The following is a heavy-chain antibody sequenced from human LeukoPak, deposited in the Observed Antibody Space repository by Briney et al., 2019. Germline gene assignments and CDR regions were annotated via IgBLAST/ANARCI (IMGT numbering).Heavy chain of an antibody. V-gene: IGHV4-39*01. CDR2: IYYSGST. D-gene: IGHD3-3*01. CDR3: ARLEVTIFGVVIVPTDY. CDR1: GGSISSSSYY. Sequence: PSETLSLTCTVSGGSISSSSYYWGWIRQPPGKGLEWIGSIYYSGSTYYNPSLKSRVTISVDTSKNQFSLKLSSVTAADTAVYYCARLEVTIFGVVIVPTDYWGQGTLVTVSS. J-gene: IGHJ4*02.